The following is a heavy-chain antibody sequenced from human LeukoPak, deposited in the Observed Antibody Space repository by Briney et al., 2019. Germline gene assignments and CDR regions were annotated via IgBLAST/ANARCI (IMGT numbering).Heavy chain of an antibody. J-gene: IGHJ4*02. CDR1: GGSINSHY. CDR3: VRRDNTGWNYFDY. CDR2: IYYSGST. Sequence: SETLSLTCTASGGSINSHYWRWIRQPPGKGLEWIGDIYYSGSTNYNPSLKSRVTISVGTSKNHLSLKLSSVLAADTAIYYCVRRDNTGWNYFDYWGQGILVTVSS. D-gene: IGHD6-19*01. V-gene: IGHV4-59*08.